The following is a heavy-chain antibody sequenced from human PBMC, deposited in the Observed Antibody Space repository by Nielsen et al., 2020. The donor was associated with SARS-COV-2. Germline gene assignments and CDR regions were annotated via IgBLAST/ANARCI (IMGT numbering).Heavy chain of an antibody. V-gene: IGHV3-30*19. D-gene: IGHD3-3*01. Sequence: GESLKLSCAASGFTFSSYGMHWVRQAPGKGLEWVAVIWYDGSNKYYADSVKGRFTISRDNSKNTLYLQMNSLRAEDTAVYYCARGDYDFWSGLDYWGQGTLVTVSS. CDR2: IWYDGSNK. CDR3: ARGDYDFWSGLDY. J-gene: IGHJ4*02. CDR1: GFTFSSYG.